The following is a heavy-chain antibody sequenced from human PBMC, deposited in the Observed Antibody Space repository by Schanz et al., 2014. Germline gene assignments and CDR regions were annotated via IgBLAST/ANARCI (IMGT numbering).Heavy chain of an antibody. V-gene: IGHV3-11*04. CDR3: ARDLSSLIQGDV. CDR2: ISNSGTTI. J-gene: IGHJ6*04. CDR1: GFTFSDYY. D-gene: IGHD2-2*01. Sequence: QVQLVESGGGLVKPGGSLRLSCAASGFTFSDYYMSWIRQAPGKGLEWVSYISNSGTTIYYADSVKGRFTISRDNAKNSLYLQMNSLRVEDTAVYFCARDLSSLIQGDVWGKGTTVTVSS.